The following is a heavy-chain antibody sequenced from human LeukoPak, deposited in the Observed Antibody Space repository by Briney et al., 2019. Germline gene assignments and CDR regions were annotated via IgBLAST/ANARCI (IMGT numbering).Heavy chain of an antibody. CDR1: GGSFSGYY. J-gene: IGHJ6*03. CDR3: ARGYSGYDRRGKNYYYYYMDV. Sequence: SGTLSLTCAVYGGSFSGYYWSWIRQSPGKGLEWIGEINHSGSTNYNPSLKSRVTISVDTSKNQFSLKLSSVTAADTAVYYCARGYSGYDRRGKNYYYYYMDVWGKGTTVTVSS. D-gene: IGHD5-12*01. V-gene: IGHV4-34*01. CDR2: INHSGST.